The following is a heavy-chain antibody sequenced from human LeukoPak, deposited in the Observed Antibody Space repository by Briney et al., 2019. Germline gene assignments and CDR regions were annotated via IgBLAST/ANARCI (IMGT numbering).Heavy chain of an antibody. V-gene: IGHV3-33*08. CDR1: GFTVSSNY. J-gene: IGHJ6*02. CDR3: AREWLQLNWCMDV. D-gene: IGHD5-24*01. Sequence: GGSLRLSCAASGFTVSSNYMSWVRQAPGKGLEWVAVIWYDGSNKYYADSVKGRFTISRDNSKNTLYLQMNSLRAEDTAVYYCAREWLQLNWCMDVWGQGTTVTVSS. CDR2: IWYDGSNK.